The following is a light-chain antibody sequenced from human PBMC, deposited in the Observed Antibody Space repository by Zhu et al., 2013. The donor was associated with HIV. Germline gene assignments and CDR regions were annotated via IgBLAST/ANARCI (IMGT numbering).Light chain of an antibody. V-gene: IGKV3-20*01. CDR3: QQYGSSPYS. Sequence: EIVLTQSPGTLSLSPGERATLSCRASQSVSSGYLAWYQQRPGQAPRLLISGASSRATGIPDRFTGSGSGTEFTLTIIRLEPEDFAVYFCQQYGSSPYSFGQGTKLEI. CDR2: GAS. J-gene: IGKJ2*03. CDR1: QSVSSGY.